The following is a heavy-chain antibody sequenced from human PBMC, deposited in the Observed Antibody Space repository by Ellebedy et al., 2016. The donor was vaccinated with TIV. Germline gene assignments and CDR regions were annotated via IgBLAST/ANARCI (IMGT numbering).Heavy chain of an antibody. J-gene: IGHJ4*02. CDR3: AKGLGAYDLGGDY. Sequence: PGGSLRLSCAASGFTFSNYVMSWVRQAPGKGMEWVSSISGGVGNTYYADSVKGRFTISRDNSKNTLYLQMNSLRAEDTAVYYCAKGLGAYDLGGDYWGQGTLVTVSS. V-gene: IGHV3-23*01. CDR1: GFTFSNYV. CDR2: ISGGVGNT. D-gene: IGHD5-12*01.